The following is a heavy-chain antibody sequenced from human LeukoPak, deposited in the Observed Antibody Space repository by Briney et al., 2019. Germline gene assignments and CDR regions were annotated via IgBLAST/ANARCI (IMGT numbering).Heavy chain of an antibody. D-gene: IGHD1-26*01. CDR1: GGSISSYY. J-gene: IGHJ2*01. Sequence: SETLSLTCTVSGGSISSYYWSWIRQPPGKGLEWIGNIYYTGNTFDNPSLKSRVTISVDTSKNQFSLKLSSVTAADTAVYYCARLGGTYLSYWFFDLWGRGTLVTVPS. CDR3: ARLGGTYLSYWFFDL. CDR2: IYYTGNT. V-gene: IGHV4-59*04.